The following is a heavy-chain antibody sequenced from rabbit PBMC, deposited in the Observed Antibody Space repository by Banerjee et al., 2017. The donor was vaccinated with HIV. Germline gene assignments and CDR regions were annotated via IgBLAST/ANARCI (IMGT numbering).Heavy chain of an antibody. V-gene: IGHV1S45*01. CDR1: GFSFSNGYV. CDR2: IYAGSSGST. J-gene: IGHJ4*01. D-gene: IGHD4-1*01. CDR3: ARDLAGAIGWNFNL. Sequence: QQQLVESGGGLVKPGASLTLTCTASGFSFSNGYVMCWVRQAPGKGLEWIACIYAGSSGSTYYASWAKGRFTISKTSSTTVTLQMTSLTAADTATYFCARDLAGAIGWNFNLWGPGTLVTVS.